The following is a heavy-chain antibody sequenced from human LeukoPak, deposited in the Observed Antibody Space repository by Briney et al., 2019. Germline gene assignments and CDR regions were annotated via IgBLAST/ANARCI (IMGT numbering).Heavy chain of an antibody. Sequence: GGSLRLSCAASGFTFSSYAMSWVRQAPGKGLEWVSAISGSGGSTYYADSVKGRFTISRDNSKNTLYLQMNSLRAEDTAVYYCAKDLAVRALNPYGWFDPWGQGTLVTVSS. CDR1: GFTFSSYA. CDR3: AKDLAVRALNPYGWFDP. V-gene: IGHV3-23*01. CDR2: ISGSGGST. J-gene: IGHJ5*02. D-gene: IGHD3-10*01.